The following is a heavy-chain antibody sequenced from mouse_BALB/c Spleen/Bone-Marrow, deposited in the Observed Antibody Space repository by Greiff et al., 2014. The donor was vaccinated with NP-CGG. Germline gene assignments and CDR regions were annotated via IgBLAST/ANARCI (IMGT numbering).Heavy chain of an antibody. Sequence: EVNLVESGGGLVQPGGSMKLSCVASGFTFSNYWMNWVRQSPEKGLDWVAEIRLKSNNYATHYAESVKGRFTISRDDSKSSVYLQMNNLRAEDTGIYYCTRDYSYWGQGTLVTVSA. CDR3: TRDYSY. D-gene: IGHD1-1*01. CDR1: GFTFSNYW. J-gene: IGHJ3*01. CDR2: IRLKSNNYAT. V-gene: IGHV6-6*02.